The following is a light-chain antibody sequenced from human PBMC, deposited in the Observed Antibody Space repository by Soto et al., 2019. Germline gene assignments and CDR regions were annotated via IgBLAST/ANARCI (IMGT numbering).Light chain of an antibody. V-gene: IGLV2-14*01. CDR2: EVS. CDR1: SSDVGGYNY. J-gene: IGLJ3*02. CDR3: SSYTSSTTPWV. Sequence: QSALTQPASVSGSPGQSITIPCTGTSSDVGGYNYVSWYQHHPGKAPKLMIYEVSNRPSGVSNRFSGSKSGNTASLTISGLQAEDEADYYCSSYTSSTTPWVFGGGTKLTVL.